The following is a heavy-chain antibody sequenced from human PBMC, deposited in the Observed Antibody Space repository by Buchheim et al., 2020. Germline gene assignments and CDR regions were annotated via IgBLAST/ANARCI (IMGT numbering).Heavy chain of an antibody. CDR3: AKGVRGVIVIYYFDY. CDR1: GFTFSSYG. CDR2: ISYDGSNK. V-gene: IGHV3-30*18. J-gene: IGHJ4*02. Sequence: QVQLVESGGGVVQPGRSLRLSCAASGFTFSSYGMHWVRQAPGKGLECVAVISYDGSNKYYADSVKGRFTISRDNSKNTLYLQMNSLRAEDTAVYYCAKGVRGVIVIYYFDYWGQGTL. D-gene: IGHD3-10*01.